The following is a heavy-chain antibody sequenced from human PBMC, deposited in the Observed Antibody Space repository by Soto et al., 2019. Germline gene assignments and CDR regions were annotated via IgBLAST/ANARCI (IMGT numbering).Heavy chain of an antibody. CDR2: ISYDGSNK. CDR3: ARDVETSMDVLNYFDP. CDR1: GFTFSSYG. D-gene: IGHD5-18*01. J-gene: IGHJ5*02. Sequence: PGGSLRLSCAASGFTFSSYGMHWVRQAPGKGLEWVAVISYDGSNKYYADSVKGRFTISRDNSKNTLYLQMNSLRAEDTAVYYCARDVETSMDVLNYFDPWGQGTPVTVSS. V-gene: IGHV3-30*03.